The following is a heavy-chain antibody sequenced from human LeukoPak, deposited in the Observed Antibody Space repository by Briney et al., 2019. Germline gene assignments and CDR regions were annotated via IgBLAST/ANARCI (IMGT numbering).Heavy chain of an antibody. CDR3: ASRRGYNYGH. CDR1: GGSFSGYY. Sequence: SETLSLTCAVYGGSFSGYYWSWIRQPPGKGLEWIGEINHSGSTNYNPSLKSRVTISVDTSKNQFSLKLSSVTAADTAVYYCASRRGYNYGHWGQGTLVTVSS. D-gene: IGHD5-18*01. CDR2: INHSGST. J-gene: IGHJ4*02. V-gene: IGHV4-34*01.